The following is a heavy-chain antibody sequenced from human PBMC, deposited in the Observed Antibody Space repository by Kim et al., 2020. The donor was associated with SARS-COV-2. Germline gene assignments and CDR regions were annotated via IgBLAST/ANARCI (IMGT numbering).Heavy chain of an antibody. V-gene: IGHV3-9*01. CDR2: ISWNSGSI. CDR3: AKDRGPGGIIAVAGTRYNWFDP. J-gene: IGHJ5*02. D-gene: IGHD6-19*01. Sequence: GGSLRLSCAASGFTFDDYAMHWVRQAPGKGLEWVSGISWNSGSIGYADSVKGRFTISRDNAKNSLYLQMNSLRAEDTALYYCAKDRGPGGIIAVAGTRYNWFDPWGQGTLVTVSS. CDR1: GFTFDDYA.